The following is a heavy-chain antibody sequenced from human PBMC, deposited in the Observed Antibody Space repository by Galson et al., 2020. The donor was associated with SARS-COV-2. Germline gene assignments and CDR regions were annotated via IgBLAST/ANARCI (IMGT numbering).Heavy chain of an antibody. D-gene: IGHD3-22*01. V-gene: IGHV4-39*07. CDR1: GDSVSNSEYY. J-gene: IGHJ5*01. Sequence: ASETLSLTCSVSGDSVSNSEYYWGWIRQSPGKGPEWIGSVYYSGNIHYNPSLKSRVTISIDTSKNQLSLKLRSVTAADTANYYCASLTWRHVDPSGYPIFFDSWGQGILVTVSS. CDR3: ASLTWRHVDPSGYPIFFDS. CDR2: VYYSGNI.